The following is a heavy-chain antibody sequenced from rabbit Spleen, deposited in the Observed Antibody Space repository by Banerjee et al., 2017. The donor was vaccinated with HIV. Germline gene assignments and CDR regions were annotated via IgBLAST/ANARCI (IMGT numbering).Heavy chain of an antibody. D-gene: IGHD4-1*01. J-gene: IGHJ3*01. V-gene: IGHV1S45*01. CDR3: ARDLTGVIGWNFGW. CDR1: GFSFSNNDY. Sequence: QEQLVESGGGLVQPGASLALTCTASGFSFSNNDYMCWVRQAPGKGLEWIACIDSGSSGFTYFATWAKGRFTCSKTSSTTVTLQVTSLTAADTATYFCARDLTGVIGWNFGWWGQGTLVT. CDR2: IDSGSSGFT.